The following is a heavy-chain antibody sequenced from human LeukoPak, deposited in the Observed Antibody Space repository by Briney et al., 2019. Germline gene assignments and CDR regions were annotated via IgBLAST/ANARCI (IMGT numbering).Heavy chain of an antibody. D-gene: IGHD2-15*01. Sequence: PSETLSLTCAVYGGSFSGYYWSWIRQPPGKGLEWIGEINHSGSTNYNPSLKSRVTISVDTSKNQFSLKLSSVTAADTAVYYCARGRTLIGYCSGGSCFIWLDPWGQGTLVTVSS. CDR3: ARGRTLIGYCSGGSCFIWLDP. CDR1: GGSFSGYY. V-gene: IGHV4-34*01. CDR2: INHSGST. J-gene: IGHJ5*02.